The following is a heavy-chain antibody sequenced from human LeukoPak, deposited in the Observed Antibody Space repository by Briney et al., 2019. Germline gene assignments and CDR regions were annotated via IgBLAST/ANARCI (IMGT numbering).Heavy chain of an antibody. CDR1: GFTFDDYA. J-gene: IGHJ4*02. V-gene: IGHV3-9*01. CDR2: ISWNSGSI. Sequence: GGSLRLSCAASGFTFDDYAMPWVRQAPGKGLEWVSGISWNSGSIGYADSVKGRFTISRDNAKNSLYLQMNSLRAEDTALYYCAKGGLAVAGTMGIFDYWGQGTLVTVSS. CDR3: AKGGLAVAGTMGIFDY. D-gene: IGHD6-19*01.